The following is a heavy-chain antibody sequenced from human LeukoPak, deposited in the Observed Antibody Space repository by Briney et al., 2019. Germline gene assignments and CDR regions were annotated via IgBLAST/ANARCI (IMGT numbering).Heavy chain of an antibody. CDR2: IWYDGSNK. CDR1: GFTFSSYG. J-gene: IGHJ4*02. CDR3: AKDLGYSSSWFDY. Sequence: PGGSLRLSCAASGFTFSSYGMHWVRQAPGKGLEWVAVIWYDGSNKYYADSVKDRFTISRDNSKNTLYLEMNSLRAEDTAVYYCAKDLGYSSSWFDYWGQGTLVTVSS. D-gene: IGHD6-13*01. V-gene: IGHV3-33*06.